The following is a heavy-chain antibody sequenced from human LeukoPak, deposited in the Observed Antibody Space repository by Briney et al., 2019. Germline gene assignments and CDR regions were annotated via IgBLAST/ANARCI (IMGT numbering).Heavy chain of an antibody. D-gene: IGHD6-13*01. Sequence: GGSLRLSCEGSRYSFDSYAMTWVRQAPGKGLEWVSSINGGGDITYYAESVKGRFTVSRDNSKNTLFLQMNSLRAEDSAVFYCAKRYGDSTGWFFDFWGQGSLVTVSS. CDR2: INGGGDIT. V-gene: IGHV3-23*01. CDR3: AKRYGDSTGWFFDF. CDR1: RYSFDSYA. J-gene: IGHJ4*02.